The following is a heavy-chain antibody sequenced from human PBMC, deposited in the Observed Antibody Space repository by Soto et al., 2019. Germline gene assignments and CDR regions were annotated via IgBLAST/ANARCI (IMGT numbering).Heavy chain of an antibody. CDR3: ARLGYGDYRTLLPEYFKH. D-gene: IGHD4-17*01. CDR1: GGSISSSSYY. V-gene: IGHV4-39*01. Sequence: SETLSLTCTVSGGSISSSSYYWGWIRQPPGKGLEWIGIIYFSGSTYYNPSFKSRVTISVDTSKNQFSLKLSFVTAADTAVYYCARLGYGDYRTLLPEYFKHWGQGTLVTVSS. CDR2: IYFSGST. J-gene: IGHJ1*01.